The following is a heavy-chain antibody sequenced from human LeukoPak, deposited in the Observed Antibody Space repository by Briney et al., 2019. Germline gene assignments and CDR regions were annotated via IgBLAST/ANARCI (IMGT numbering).Heavy chain of an antibody. J-gene: IGHJ6*03. D-gene: IGHD1-14*01. Sequence: SETLSLTCTVSGGSISSSSYYWGWIRQPPGKGLEWIGSIYYSGSTYYNPSLKSRVTISVDTSKNQFSLKLSSVTAADTAVYYCARLRISKYYYMDVWGKGTTVTVSS. V-gene: IGHV4-39*01. CDR3: ARLRISKYYYMDV. CDR1: GGSISSSSYY. CDR2: IYYSGST.